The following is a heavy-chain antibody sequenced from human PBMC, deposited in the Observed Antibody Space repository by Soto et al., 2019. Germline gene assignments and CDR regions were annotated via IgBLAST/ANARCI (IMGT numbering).Heavy chain of an antibody. CDR3: GTGGGDYGDNWFDP. V-gene: IGHV1-69*01. CDR2: IIPIFGTA. CDR1: GGTFSSYA. J-gene: IGHJ5*02. D-gene: IGHD4-17*01. Sequence: QVQLVQSGAEVKKPGSSVKVSCKASGGTFSSYAISWVRQAPGQGLEWMGGIIPIFGTANYAQKFQGRVTITADESTSTAYMGLSSLRSEDTAVYYCGTGGGDYGDNWFDPWGQGTLVTVSS.